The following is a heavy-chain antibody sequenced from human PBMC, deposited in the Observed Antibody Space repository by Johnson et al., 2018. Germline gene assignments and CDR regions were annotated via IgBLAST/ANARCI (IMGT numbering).Heavy chain of an antibody. V-gene: IGHV3-21*01. CDR3: ARDRYYDFWCGYSKEGYYYYGMDV. CDR1: GFTFSSYS. J-gene: IGHJ6*02. Sequence: VQLGESGGGLVEPGGSLRLSCAASGFTFSSYSMNWVRQAPGKGLEWVSSISSSSSYIEYADSVKGRFAISRDHAKNSLYLQMNSLRDEETAVYYCARDRYYDFWCGYSKEGYYYYGMDVWGQGTTVTVAS. CDR2: ISSSSSYI. D-gene: IGHD3-3*01.